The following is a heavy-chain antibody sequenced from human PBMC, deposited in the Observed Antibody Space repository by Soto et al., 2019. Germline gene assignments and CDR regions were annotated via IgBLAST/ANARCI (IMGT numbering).Heavy chain of an antibody. V-gene: IGHV4-59*01. CDR3: ASSNIAAAGFYYYALDV. J-gene: IGHJ6*02. CDR2: IYYSGSA. CDR1: GGSCNRYY. Sequence: WETLSLTCAVSGGSCNRYYWSWIRQPPGKGQEWIGYIYYSGSANYNPSLKSRVTISVDTSKHQFSLKLSSVTAADTAVYYCASSNIAAAGFYYYALDVWGRGTTLTVSS. D-gene: IGHD6-13*01.